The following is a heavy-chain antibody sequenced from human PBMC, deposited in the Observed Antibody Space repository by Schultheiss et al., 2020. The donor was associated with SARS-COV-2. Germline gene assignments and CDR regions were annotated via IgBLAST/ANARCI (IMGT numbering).Heavy chain of an antibody. CDR3: AKAGDCSSTSCNRFDP. CDR2: ITHSGST. Sequence: SETLSLTCAVYGGSFSGYYWSWIRQPPGKGLEWIGEITHSGSTNYNPSLKSRITMSVDTSKNQFSLKLSSVTAADTAVYYCAKAGDCSSTSCNRFDPWGQGTLVTVSS. V-gene: IGHV4-34*01. D-gene: IGHD2-2*01. J-gene: IGHJ5*02. CDR1: GGSFSGYY.